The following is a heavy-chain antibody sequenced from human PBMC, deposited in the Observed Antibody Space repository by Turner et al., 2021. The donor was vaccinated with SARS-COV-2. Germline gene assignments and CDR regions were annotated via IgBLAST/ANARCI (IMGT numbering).Heavy chain of an antibody. J-gene: IGHJ6*02. Sequence: EVQLVESGGGLVKPGGSLRLSCAGSGFSFINYKMNWVRQAPGKGLEWVSSISGSGSSIYYADSVKGRFTISRDNSKNTLYLQRNSLRAEDTAVYYCARDRGVVVPAAIVNYYYYGMDVWGQGTTVTVSS. V-gene: IGHV3-21*02. D-gene: IGHD2-2*01. CDR3: ARDRGVVVPAAIVNYYYYGMDV. CDR1: GFSFINYK. CDR2: ISGSGSSI.